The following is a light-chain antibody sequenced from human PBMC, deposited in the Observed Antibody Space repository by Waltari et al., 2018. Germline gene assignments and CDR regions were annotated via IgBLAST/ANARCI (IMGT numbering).Light chain of an antibody. V-gene: IGKV4-1*01. CDR1: QSVLYSSSNKSY. J-gene: IGKJ1*01. Sequence: DIVMTQSPDSLAVSLGERATINCKSSQSVLYSSSNKSYLTWYQQKTGQPPKLLIYWASTRESGVPDRFSGSGSGTDFTLTISSLQAEDVAVYYCHQYYSTPWTFGQGTKVEIK. CDR3: HQYYSTPWT. CDR2: WAS.